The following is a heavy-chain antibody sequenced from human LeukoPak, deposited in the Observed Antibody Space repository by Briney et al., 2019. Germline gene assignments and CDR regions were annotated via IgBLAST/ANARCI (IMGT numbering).Heavy chain of an antibody. CDR3: ARXXXXIFGLAYYFDY. D-gene: IGHD3-3*01. V-gene: IGHV4-38-2*01. CDR2: IYHSGST. CDR1: GYSISSGYY. J-gene: IGHJ4*02. Sequence: SETLSLTCAVSGYSISSGYYWGWIRQPPGKGLEWIGSIYHSGSTYYNPSLKSRVTISVDTSKNQFSLKLSSVTSADTAVYYCARXXXXIFGLAYYFDYWGQGTLVTVPS.